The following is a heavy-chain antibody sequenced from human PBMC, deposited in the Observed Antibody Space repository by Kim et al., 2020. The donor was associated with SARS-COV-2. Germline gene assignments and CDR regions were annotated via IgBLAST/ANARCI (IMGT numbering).Heavy chain of an antibody. CDR2: ISSSGSTI. CDR3: AREHYDFWSDYREGVFDP. Sequence: GGSLRLSCAASGFTFSDYYMSWIRQAPGKGLEWVSYISSSGSTIYYADSVKGRFTISRDNAKNSLYLQMNSLRAEDTAVYYCAREHYDFWSDYREGVFDPWGQGTLVTVSS. V-gene: IGHV3-11*01. CDR1: GFTFSDYY. D-gene: IGHD3-3*01. J-gene: IGHJ5*02.